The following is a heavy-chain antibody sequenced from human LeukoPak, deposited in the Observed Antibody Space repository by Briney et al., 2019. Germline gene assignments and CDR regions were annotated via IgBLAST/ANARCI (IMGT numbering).Heavy chain of an antibody. V-gene: IGHV3-21*01. CDR3: ARVSGSYDYYYYMDV. CDR1: GGSFSGYY. D-gene: IGHD1-26*01. J-gene: IGHJ6*03. Sequence: ETLSLTCAVYGGSFSGYYWSWVRQAPGKGLEWVSSISSSSSYIYYADSVKGRFTISRDNAKNSLYLQMNSLRAEDTAVYYCARVSGSYDYYYYMDVWGKGTTVTVSS. CDR2: ISSSSSYI.